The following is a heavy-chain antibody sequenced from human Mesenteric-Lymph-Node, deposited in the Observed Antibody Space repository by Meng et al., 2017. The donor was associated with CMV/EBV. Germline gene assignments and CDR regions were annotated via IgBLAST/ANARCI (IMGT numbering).Heavy chain of an antibody. CDR1: GFTFSSSG. CDR2: IKQDGSDK. V-gene: IGHV3-7*01. J-gene: IGHJ4*02. Sequence: LRLSCAASGFTFSSSGMSWVRQAPGKGLEWVANIKQDGSDKYYVDSVKGRFTISRDNAKNLLYLQMNSLRAEDTAVYHCAKDGRTWPLWGQGTLVTVSS. CDR3: AKDGRTWPL.